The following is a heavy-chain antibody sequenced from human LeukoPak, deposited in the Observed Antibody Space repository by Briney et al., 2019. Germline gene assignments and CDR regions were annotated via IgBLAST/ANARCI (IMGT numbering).Heavy chain of an antibody. CDR2: IYPGDSTT. Sequence: GESLKISCKASGYSFSSYWIAWVRQMPGKGLEWMGIIYPGDSTTRYSPSFQGQVTISADKSVITAHLQWRSLKASDTAIYYCARCSNYGDYGFDYWGQGTLVTVSS. D-gene: IGHD4-17*01. CDR1: GYSFSSYW. V-gene: IGHV5-51*01. J-gene: IGHJ4*02. CDR3: ARCSNYGDYGFDY.